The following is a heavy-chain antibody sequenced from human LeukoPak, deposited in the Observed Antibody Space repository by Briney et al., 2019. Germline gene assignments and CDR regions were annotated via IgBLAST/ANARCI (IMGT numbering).Heavy chain of an antibody. Sequence: GGSLRLSCAASGFTFSGYAMHWVRQAPGKGLEWVAVISYDGSNKYYADSVKGRFTISRDNSKNTLYLQMSSLRAGDAAVYYCAKAPVTTCSGAYCYPFDYWSQGTLVTVSS. CDR3: AKAPVTTCSGAYCYPFDY. CDR2: ISYDGSNK. CDR1: GFTFSGYA. V-gene: IGHV3-30*04. J-gene: IGHJ4*02. D-gene: IGHD2-15*01.